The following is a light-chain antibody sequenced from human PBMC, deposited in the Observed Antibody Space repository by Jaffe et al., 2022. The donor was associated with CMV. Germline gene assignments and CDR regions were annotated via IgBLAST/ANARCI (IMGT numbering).Light chain of an antibody. J-gene: IGLJ3*02. CDR2: LNSDGSH. CDR1: SGHTTYA. Sequence: QVVLTQSPSASASLGASVRLTCTLDSGHTTYAIAWHQQQPQKGPRFLMKLNSDGSHNKGDGIPDRFAGSTSGAERYLTISRLQSDDEAVYYCQTWGTGMRVFGGGTQLTVL. CDR3: QTWGTGMRV. V-gene: IGLV4-69*01.